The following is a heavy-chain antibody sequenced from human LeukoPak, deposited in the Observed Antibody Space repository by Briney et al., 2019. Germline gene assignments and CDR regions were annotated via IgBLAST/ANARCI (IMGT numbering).Heavy chain of an antibody. CDR2: IYYSGST. D-gene: IGHD2-2*01. CDR3: ARYRYCSSTSFYPYYYYYMDV. CDR1: GGSISSYY. V-gene: IGHV4-59*01. J-gene: IGHJ6*03. Sequence: SSETLSLTCTVSGGSISSYYWSRIRQPPGKGLEWIGYIYYSGSTNYNPSLKSRVTISVDTSKNQFSLKLSSVTAADTAVYYCARYRYCSSTSFYPYYYYYMDVWGKGTTVIVSS.